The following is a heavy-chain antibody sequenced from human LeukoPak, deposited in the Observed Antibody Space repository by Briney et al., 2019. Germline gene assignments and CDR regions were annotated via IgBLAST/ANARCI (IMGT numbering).Heavy chain of an antibody. CDR2: IWYDGSNK. CDR1: GFTFSSYG. D-gene: IGHD3-16*02. CDR3: AREIYDYVWGSYRPRYYFDY. V-gene: IGHV3-33*01. Sequence: GRSLRLSCAASGFTFSSYGMHWVRQAPGKGLEWVAVIWYDGSNKYYADSVKGRFTISRDNSKNTLYPQMNSLRAEDTAVYYCAREIYDYVWGSYRPRYYFDYWGQGTLVTVSS. J-gene: IGHJ4*02.